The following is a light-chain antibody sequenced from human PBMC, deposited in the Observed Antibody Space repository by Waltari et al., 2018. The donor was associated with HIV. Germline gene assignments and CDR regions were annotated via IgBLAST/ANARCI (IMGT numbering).Light chain of an antibody. CDR2: DAS. CDR3: QQRSNWPPRLT. V-gene: IGKV3-11*01. Sequence: IVLTQSPATLTLSPWERATPSCRASQSVSSYLAWYQQKPGQAPRPLIYDASNRATGIPARFSGSGSGTDFTLTISSLEPEDFAVYYCQQRSNWPPRLTFGGGTKVEIK. J-gene: IGKJ4*01. CDR1: QSVSSY.